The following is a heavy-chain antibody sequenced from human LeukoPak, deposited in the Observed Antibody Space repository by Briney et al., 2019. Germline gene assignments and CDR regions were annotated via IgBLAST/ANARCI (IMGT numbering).Heavy chain of an antibody. CDR2: LNPDGSQK. CDR3: AKLLGTATTFDY. V-gene: IGHV3-7*01. CDR1: GFTFSRNW. D-gene: IGHD5-24*01. J-gene: IGHJ4*02. Sequence: GGSLTLSCEASGFTFSRNWMSWVRQAPGQGLEWVASLNPDGSQKHYVDSVKGRFTISRDNTRNSLYLQMSSLGDEDTAVYYCAKLLGTATTFDYWGQGTLVTVSS.